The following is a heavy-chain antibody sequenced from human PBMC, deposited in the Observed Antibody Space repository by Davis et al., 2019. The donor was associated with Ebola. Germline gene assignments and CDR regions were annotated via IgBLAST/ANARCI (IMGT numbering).Heavy chain of an antibody. J-gene: IGHJ4*02. CDR1: GFTFSSYG. V-gene: IGHV3-33*01. CDR3: ARDDYYYDSSGYFHFDY. D-gene: IGHD3-22*01. CDR2: IWYDGSNK. Sequence: GGSLRLSCAASGFTFSSYGMHWVRQAPGKGLEWVAVIWYDGSNKYYADSVKGRFTISRDNSKNTLYLQMNSLRAEDTAVYYCARDDYYYDSSGYFHFDYWGQGTLVTVSS.